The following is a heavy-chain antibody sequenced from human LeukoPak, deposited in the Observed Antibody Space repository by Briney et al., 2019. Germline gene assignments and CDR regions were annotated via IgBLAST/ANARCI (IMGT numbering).Heavy chain of an antibody. V-gene: IGHV3-30-3*01. CDR3: ARLTVSSSWRTYYYYGMDV. D-gene: IGHD6-13*01. CDR1: GFTFSSYA. Sequence: GGSLRLSCAASGFTFSSYAMHWVRQAPGKGLEWVAVISYDGSNKYYADSVKGRFTISRDNAKNSLYLQMNSLRAEDTAVYYCARLTVSSSWRTYYYYGMDVWGQGTTVTVSS. CDR2: ISYDGSNK. J-gene: IGHJ6*02.